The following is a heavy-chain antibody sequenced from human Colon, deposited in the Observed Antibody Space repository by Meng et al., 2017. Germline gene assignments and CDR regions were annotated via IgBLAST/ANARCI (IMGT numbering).Heavy chain of an antibody. CDR1: GFTFSSYG. D-gene: IGHD2-15*01. CDR3: ARGTLSLAD. J-gene: IGHJ4*02. Sequence: GESLKISCIVSGFTFSSYGMTWVRQAPGKGLECVANINKDGSEQYYVDFVKGRFTISRDNAKNSLHLQMNSLRAEETAVYYCARGTLSLADWGQGMLVTVSS. V-gene: IGHV3-7*01. CDR2: INKDGSEQ.